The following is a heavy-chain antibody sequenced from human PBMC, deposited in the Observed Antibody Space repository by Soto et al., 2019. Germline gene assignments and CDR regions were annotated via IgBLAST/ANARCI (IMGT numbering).Heavy chain of an antibody. CDR3: ARDGLSGGDAFDI. D-gene: IGHD3-10*01. CDR1: GGSIRSDGYY. J-gene: IGHJ3*02. CDR2: MNYRGIT. V-gene: IGHV4-31*03. Sequence: QVQLQESGPGLLKPSQTLSLTCTVSGGSIRSDGYYWSWIRQRPGKGLEWIGYMNYRGITYYNPSLKSRLTILEDTSKNHFALNLNSVTAADTAVYYCARDGLSGGDAFDIWGQGTMVVVSS.